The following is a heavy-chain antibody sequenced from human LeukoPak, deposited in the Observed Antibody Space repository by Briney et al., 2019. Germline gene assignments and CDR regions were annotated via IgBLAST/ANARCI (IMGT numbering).Heavy chain of an antibody. J-gene: IGHJ2*01. D-gene: IGHD3-10*01. Sequence: SETLSLTCTVSGGSISSYYWSWIRQPPGKGPEWIGYIYYSGSTNYNPSLKSRVTISVDTSKNQFSLKLSSVTAADTAVYYCASLVRGSPYWYFDLWGRGTLVTVSS. CDR2: IYYSGST. V-gene: IGHV4-59*01. CDR1: GGSISSYY. CDR3: ASLVRGSPYWYFDL.